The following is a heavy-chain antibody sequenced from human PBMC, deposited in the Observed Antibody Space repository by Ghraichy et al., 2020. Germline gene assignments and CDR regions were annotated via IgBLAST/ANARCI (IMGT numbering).Heavy chain of an antibody. D-gene: IGHD4-17*01. Sequence: ESLNISCIVSGGSISSSNYYWGWIRQPPGKGLEWIGTIYYSGSTDYNPSLKSRVTISVDTSKNQFSLKVSSVTAADTAVYHWARRPDYGDYIRSPGAFDIWGQGTMVTVSS. CDR3: ARRPDYGDYIRSPGAFDI. CDR2: IYYSGST. V-gene: IGHV4-39*01. J-gene: IGHJ3*02. CDR1: GGSISSSNYY.